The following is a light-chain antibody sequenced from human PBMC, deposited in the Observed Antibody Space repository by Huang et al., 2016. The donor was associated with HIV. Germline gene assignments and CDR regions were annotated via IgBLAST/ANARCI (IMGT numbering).Light chain of an antibody. CDR2: GAS. Sequence: EIVLTQSPGTLSLSPGERATLSCRASQSVSSRSLAWYQQKRGHAPRLLIYGASNRATGIPDRFSGSGSGADFTLTINRLEPEDFAVYYCQQYGRSPWTFGLGTKVEVK. CDR1: QSVSSRS. J-gene: IGKJ1*01. V-gene: IGKV3-20*01. CDR3: QQYGRSPWT.